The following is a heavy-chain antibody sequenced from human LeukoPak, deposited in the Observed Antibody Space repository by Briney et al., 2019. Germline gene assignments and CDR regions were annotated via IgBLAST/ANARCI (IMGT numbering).Heavy chain of an antibody. D-gene: IGHD3-22*01. CDR3: ARGLGGAYYYDSSGYVFDY. CDR1: GYTFTSYD. Sequence: ASVKVSCKASGYTFTSYDINWVRQATGQGLEWMGWMNPNSGNTGYAQKFQGRVTTTRNTSISTAYMELSSLRSEDAAVYYCARGLGGAYYYDSSGYVFDYWGQGTLVTVSS. J-gene: IGHJ4*02. CDR2: MNPNSGNT. V-gene: IGHV1-8*01.